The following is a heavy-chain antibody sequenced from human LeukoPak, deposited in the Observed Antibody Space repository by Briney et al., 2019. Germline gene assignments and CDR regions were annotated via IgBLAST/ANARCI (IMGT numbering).Heavy chain of an antibody. J-gene: IGHJ5*02. V-gene: IGHV4-30-4*01. D-gene: IGHD3-10*01. CDR2: IYYSGST. Sequence: SQTLSLTCNVSGGSISSGDYYWSWIRQPPGKGLEWIGYIYYSGSTYYNPSLKSRVTISVDTSKNQFSLKLSSVTAADTAVYYCARVGSGGWFDPWGQGTLVTVSS. CDR1: GGSISSGDYY. CDR3: ARVGSGGWFDP.